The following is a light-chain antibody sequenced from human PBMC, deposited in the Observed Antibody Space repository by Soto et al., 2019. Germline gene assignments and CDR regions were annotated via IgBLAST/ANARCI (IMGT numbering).Light chain of an antibody. CDR2: AAS. CDR3: HQVNGYPLT. V-gene: IGKV1-9*01. Sequence: DIQLTQSPSFLSTSVGDRITITCRASQGISNSLVWYQQKPGKAPNLLIYAASTLQSGVPSRFSGSGSGTEFTLTISSLQPEDIATYFCHQVNGYPLTFGGGTKVEIK. CDR1: QGISNS. J-gene: IGKJ4*01.